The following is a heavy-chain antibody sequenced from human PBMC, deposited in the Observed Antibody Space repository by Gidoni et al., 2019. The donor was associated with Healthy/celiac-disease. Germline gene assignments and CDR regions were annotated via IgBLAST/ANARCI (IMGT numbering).Heavy chain of an antibody. V-gene: IGHV4-34*01. D-gene: IGHD1-26*01. J-gene: IGHJ3*02. CDR2: INHSGST. Sequence: QVQLQQWGAGLLKPSETLSLTCAVYGGSFSGYYWSWIRQPPGKGLEWIGEINHSGSTNYNPSLKSRVTISVDTSKNQFSLKLSSVTAADTAVYYCASIARKWETRRRAFDIWGQGTMVTVSS. CDR1: GGSFSGYY. CDR3: ASIARKWETRRRAFDI.